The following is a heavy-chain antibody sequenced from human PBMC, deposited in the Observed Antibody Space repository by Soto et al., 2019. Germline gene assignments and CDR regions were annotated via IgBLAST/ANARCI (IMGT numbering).Heavy chain of an antibody. CDR1: GFTFSSYG. CDR2: IWYDGSNK. CDR3: AKDRYCSGGSCYYDASDV. J-gene: IGHJ3*01. Sequence: QVQLMESGGGVVQPGRSLRLSCAASGFTFSSYGMHWVRQAPGKGLEWVAVIWYDGSNKYYGDSVKGRFTISRDNSKSTRYLEMNRLRVEDTAVYYCAKDRYCSGGSCYYDASDVWGQGTMVTVFS. D-gene: IGHD2-15*01. V-gene: IGHV3-33*06.